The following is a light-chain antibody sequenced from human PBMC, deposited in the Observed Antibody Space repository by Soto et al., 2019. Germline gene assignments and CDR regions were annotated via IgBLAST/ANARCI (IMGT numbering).Light chain of an antibody. J-gene: IGKJ3*01. CDR3: QQYGTSPRT. CDR1: QSVAGNS. Sequence: EIVLPQSPGTLSLSPGERATLSCRASQSVAGNSLAWYQHKPGQAPRLLIYGASTRATGIPHRFSGSGSGTDFTHTISRLEPEDSAVFYCQQYGTSPRTFGPDKKVQIK. CDR2: GAS. V-gene: IGKV3-20*01.